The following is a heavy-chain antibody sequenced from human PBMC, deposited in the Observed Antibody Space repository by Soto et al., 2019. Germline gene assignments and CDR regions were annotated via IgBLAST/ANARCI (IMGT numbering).Heavy chain of an antibody. V-gene: IGHV3-13*01. D-gene: IGHD6-13*01. CDR3: AREAFIAAAGPSVGFDI. CDR2: IGTAGDT. CDR1: GFTFSSYD. Sequence: GGSLRLSCAASGFTFSSYDMHWVRQATGKGLEWVSAIGTAGDTYYPGSVKGRFTISRENAKNSLYLQMNSLRAEDTAVYYCAREAFIAAAGPSVGFDIWGQGTMVTVSS. J-gene: IGHJ3*02.